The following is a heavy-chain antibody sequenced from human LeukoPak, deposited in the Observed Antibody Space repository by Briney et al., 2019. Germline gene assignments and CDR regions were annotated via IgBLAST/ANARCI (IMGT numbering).Heavy chain of an antibody. Sequence: GGSLRLSCAASGFTFSSYAMHWVRQAPGKGLEWVAVISYDGSNKYYADSVKGRFTISRDNSKNTLYLQMNSLRAEDTAVYYCARDLNRENRRGYAENWFDPWGQGTLVTVSS. D-gene: IGHD5-18*01. V-gene: IGHV3-30-3*01. CDR3: ARDLNRENRRGYAENWFDP. CDR2: ISYDGSNK. J-gene: IGHJ5*02. CDR1: GFTFSSYA.